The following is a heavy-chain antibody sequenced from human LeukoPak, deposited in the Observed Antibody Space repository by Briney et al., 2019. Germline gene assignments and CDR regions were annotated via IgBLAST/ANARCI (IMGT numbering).Heavy chain of an antibody. CDR3: ARGGIWYCSGGSCPGYFDY. V-gene: IGHV4-31*03. J-gene: IGHJ4*02. D-gene: IGHD2-15*01. Sequence: PSETLSLTCTVSGGSISSGGYYWSWIRQHPGKGLEWIGYIYYSGSTYYNPSLKSRVTISVDTSKNQFSLKLSSVTAPDTAVYYCARGGIWYCSGGSCPGYFDYWGQGTLVTVSS. CDR1: GGSISSGGYY. CDR2: IYYSGST.